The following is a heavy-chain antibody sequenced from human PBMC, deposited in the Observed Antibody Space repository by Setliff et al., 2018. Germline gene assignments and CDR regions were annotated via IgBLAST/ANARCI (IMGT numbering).Heavy chain of an antibody. V-gene: IGHV4-61*10. CDR1: GGSISSGTYY. Sequence: TSETLSLTCTVSGGSISSGTYYWSWIRQPAGKGLEWIAEINHSGSTNYNPSLKSRVTISVDTSKNQFSLKLSSVTAADTAVYYCRFWSGYYNDYWGQGTLVTVSS. J-gene: IGHJ4*02. CDR2: INHSGST. CDR3: RFWSGYYNDY. D-gene: IGHD3-3*01.